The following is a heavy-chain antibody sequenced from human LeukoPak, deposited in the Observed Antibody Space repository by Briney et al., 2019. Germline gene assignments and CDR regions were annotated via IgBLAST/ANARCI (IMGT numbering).Heavy chain of an antibody. CDR2: IYYSGST. CDR1: GGSISSYY. J-gene: IGHJ4*02. V-gene: IGHV4-59*01. CDR3: ALGYSSSWRTPAAIDY. D-gene: IGHD6-13*01. Sequence: SETLSLTCTVSGGSISSYYWSWIRQPPGKGLEWIGYIYYSGSTNYNPSLKSRVTISVDTSKNQFSLKLRSVTAADTAVYYCALGYSSSWRTPAAIDYWGQGTLVTVSS.